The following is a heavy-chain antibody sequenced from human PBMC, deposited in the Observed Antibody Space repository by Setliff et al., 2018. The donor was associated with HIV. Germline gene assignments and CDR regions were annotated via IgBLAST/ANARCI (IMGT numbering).Heavy chain of an antibody. CDR3: ARDQKGYSYGYFDS. D-gene: IGHD5-18*01. CDR2: MHTSGNT. CDR1: GDSISGYY. J-gene: IGHJ4*02. Sequence: TSETLSLTCTSSGDSISGYYWSWIRQPAGKGLEWIERMHTSGNTNYNPSLKSRVTMSVDTSKNQFSLRLSSVTAADTAVYYCARDQKGYSYGYFDSWGQGTLVTVSS. V-gene: IGHV4-4*07.